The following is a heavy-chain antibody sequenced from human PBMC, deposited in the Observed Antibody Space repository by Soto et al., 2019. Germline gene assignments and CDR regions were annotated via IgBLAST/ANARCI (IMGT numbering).Heavy chain of an antibody. CDR2: IYWDDDK. Sequence: QITLKESGHTLVKPTQTLTLTCTFSGFSLSTSGVGVAWIRQPPGKALEWLTLIYWDDDKRDSPSLKSRLTITKDTSKNQVVLTMTNMDPVDTATYYCAHLIAARALDYWGQGTLVTVSS. D-gene: IGHD6-6*01. CDR3: AHLIAARALDY. J-gene: IGHJ4*02. V-gene: IGHV2-5*02. CDR1: GFSLSTSGVG.